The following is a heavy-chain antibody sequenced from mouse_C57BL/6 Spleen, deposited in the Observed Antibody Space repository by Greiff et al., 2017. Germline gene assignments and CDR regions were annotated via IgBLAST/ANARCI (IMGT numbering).Heavy chain of an antibody. Sequence: EVHLVESGGGLVKPGGSLKLSCAASGFTFSDYGMHWVRQAPEKGLEWVAYISSGSSTLYYADTVTGRFTISRDNAKNTLFLQMPSLRSEDTAMYYCARGTYYSNYVFAYWGQGTLVTVSA. V-gene: IGHV5-17*01. CDR1: GFTFSDYG. J-gene: IGHJ3*01. CDR3: ARGTYYSNYVFAY. D-gene: IGHD2-5*01. CDR2: ISSGSSTL.